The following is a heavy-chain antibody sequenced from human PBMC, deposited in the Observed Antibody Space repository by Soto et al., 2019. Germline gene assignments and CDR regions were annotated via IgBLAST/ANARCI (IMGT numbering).Heavy chain of an antibody. CDR3: AHIVVAGLGYYFDY. J-gene: IGHJ4*02. D-gene: IGHD6-19*01. CDR2: IYWDDDK. CDR1: GFSLSSTRMA. Sequence: QITLKESGPTLVKPTQTLTLTCTFSGFSLSSTRMALGWIRQPPGKDLEWLALIYWDDDKRYSPFLKSRLTITKDTSKNQVDLTMSNMDPVDTARYYCAHIVVAGLGYYFDYWGQGTLVTVSS. V-gene: IGHV2-5*02.